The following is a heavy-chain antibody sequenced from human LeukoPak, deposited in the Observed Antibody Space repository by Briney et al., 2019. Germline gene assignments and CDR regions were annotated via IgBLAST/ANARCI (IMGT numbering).Heavy chain of an antibody. V-gene: IGHV4-59*01. Sequence: PSETLSLTCTVPGGSISSYYWSWIRQPPGKGLEWIGYIYYSGSTNYNPSLKSRVTISVDTSKNQFSLKLSSVTAADTAVYYCARGLQWLVEGWFDPWGQGTLVTVSS. CDR1: GGSISSYY. CDR3: ARGLQWLVEGWFDP. CDR2: IYYSGST. D-gene: IGHD6-19*01. J-gene: IGHJ5*02.